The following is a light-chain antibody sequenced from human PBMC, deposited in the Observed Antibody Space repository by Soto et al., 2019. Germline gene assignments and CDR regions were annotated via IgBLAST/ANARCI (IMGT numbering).Light chain of an antibody. CDR3: QHCYSTRPRT. Sequence: VQMNQSPSSLSASVGDRVTIPYRASQSDCIYLNWYQPKPGKAPNLLIAAASSLQNGVPSRFRGSGSATDFTLTIPGLHPEACAPYSSQHCYSTRPRTLGQGTKVDI. CDR2: AAS. CDR1: QSDCIY. V-gene: IGKV1-39*01. J-gene: IGKJ1*01.